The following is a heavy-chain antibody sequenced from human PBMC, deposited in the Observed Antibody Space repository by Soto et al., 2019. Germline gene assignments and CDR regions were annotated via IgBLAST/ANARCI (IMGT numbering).Heavy chain of an antibody. V-gene: IGHV1-2*02. CDR2: INPNSGGT. CDR1: GYTFTGDY. J-gene: IGHJ3*02. Sequence: ASVKVSCKASGYTFTGDYMHWVRQAPGQGLEWMGWINPNSGGTNYAQKFQGRVTMTRDTSISTAYMELSRLRSDDTAVYYCARRSSSWSEDAFDIWGQGTMVTVSS. CDR3: ARRSSSWSEDAFDI. D-gene: IGHD6-13*01.